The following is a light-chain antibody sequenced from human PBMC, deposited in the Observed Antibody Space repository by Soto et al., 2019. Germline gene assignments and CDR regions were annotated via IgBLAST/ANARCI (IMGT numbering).Light chain of an antibody. CDR3: SSYRKTTFPHVV. Sequence: QSVLTQPASVSGSPGQSITISCTRTSSDIGADDFVSWYQHHPDKTPKLIIFEVTYRPTGISHRFSASKSGNTASLTISGLEAEDEAFYYCSSYRKTTFPHVVFGGGTQLTVL. V-gene: IGLV2-14*01. CDR1: SSDIGADDF. J-gene: IGLJ2*01. CDR2: EVT.